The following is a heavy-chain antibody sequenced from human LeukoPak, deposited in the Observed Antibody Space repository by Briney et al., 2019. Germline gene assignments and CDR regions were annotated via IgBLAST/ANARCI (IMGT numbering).Heavy chain of an antibody. CDR2: INHSGST. CDR1: GFTFSSYA. CDR3: ARGLGIFGVGNWFDS. V-gene: IGHV4-34*01. Sequence: GSLRLSCAASGFTFSSYAMSWVRQPPGKGLEWIGEINHSGSTNYNPSLKSRVTISVDTSRNQFSLKLSSVTAADTAVYYCARGLGIFGVGNWFDSWGQGTLVTVSS. D-gene: IGHD3-3*01. J-gene: IGHJ5*01.